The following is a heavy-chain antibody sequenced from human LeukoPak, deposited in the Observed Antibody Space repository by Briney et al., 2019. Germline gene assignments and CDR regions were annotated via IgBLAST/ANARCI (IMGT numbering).Heavy chain of an antibody. D-gene: IGHD3-9*01. CDR1: GGTFISYG. CDR3: ARDWYYDILTGFYKYFDY. J-gene: IGHJ4*02. Sequence: GASVKVSCKASGGTFISYGISWVRQAPGQGLEWMGRIIPIIGIANYAQKFQGRVTITTDKSISTAYMELSSLRSEDTAVYYCARDWYYDILTGFYKYFDYWGQGTLVTVSS. V-gene: IGHV1-69*04. CDR2: IIPIIGIA.